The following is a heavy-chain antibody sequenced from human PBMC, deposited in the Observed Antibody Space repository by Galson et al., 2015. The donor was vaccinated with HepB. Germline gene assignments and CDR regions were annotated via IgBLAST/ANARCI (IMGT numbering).Heavy chain of an antibody. CDR2: FYSSGNT. D-gene: IGHD2-15*01. J-gene: IGHJ4*02. CDR1: GGSITSSY. V-gene: IGHV4-59*01. CDR3: AREYCSGASCYFDY. Sequence: LSLTCTVSGGSITSSYWSWIRQPPGKGLEWIGYFYSSGNTNYNPSLKSRVTISVDTSKNQFSLNLSSVTAADTAVYYCAREYCSGASCYFDYWGQGTLVTVSS.